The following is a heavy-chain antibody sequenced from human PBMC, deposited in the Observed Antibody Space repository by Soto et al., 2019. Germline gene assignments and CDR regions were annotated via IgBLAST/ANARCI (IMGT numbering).Heavy chain of an antibody. D-gene: IGHD3-3*01. J-gene: IGHJ6*02. Sequence: ASVKVSCKASGYTFTGYYMHWVRQAPGQGLEWMGWINPNSGGTNYAQKFQGRVTMTRATSISTAYMELSRLRSDDTAVYYCARGNGAEAHYDFWSGYCGLYYYYGMDVWGQGTTVTVSS. CDR1: GYTFTGYY. V-gene: IGHV1-2*02. CDR2: INPNSGGT. CDR3: ARGNGAEAHYDFWSGYCGLYYYYGMDV.